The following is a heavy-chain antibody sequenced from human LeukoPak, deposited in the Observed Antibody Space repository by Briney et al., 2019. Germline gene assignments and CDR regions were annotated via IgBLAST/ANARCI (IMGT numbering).Heavy chain of an antibody. CDR1: GGSISSYY. Sequence: KPSETLSLTCTVSGGSISSYYWSWLRQPPGKGLEWIGYIYYSGGTNYNPSLKSRVTLSVDTSKNQFSLKLSSVTAADTAVYYCARYNAGIAAASFAFDIWGQGTMVTVSS. J-gene: IGHJ3*02. V-gene: IGHV4-59*01. CDR2: IYYSGGT. CDR3: ARYNAGIAAASFAFDI. D-gene: IGHD6-13*01.